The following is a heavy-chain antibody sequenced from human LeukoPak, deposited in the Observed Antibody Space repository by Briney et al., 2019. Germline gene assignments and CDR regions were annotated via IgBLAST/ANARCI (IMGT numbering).Heavy chain of an antibody. D-gene: IGHD3-22*01. Sequence: ASVKVSCKASGYTFTSYYMHWVRQAPGQGLEWMGIINPSGGSTSYAQKFQGRVTMTRDMSTSTVYMELSSLRSEDTAVYYCARVGYYYDSSGYYLSGAFDIWGQGTMVTVSS. CDR3: ARVGYYYDSSGYYLSGAFDI. CDR2: INPSGGST. V-gene: IGHV1-46*01. CDR1: GYTFTSYY. J-gene: IGHJ3*02.